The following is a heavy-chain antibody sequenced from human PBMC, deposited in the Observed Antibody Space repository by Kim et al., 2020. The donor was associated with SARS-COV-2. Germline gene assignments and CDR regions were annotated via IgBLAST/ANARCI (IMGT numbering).Heavy chain of an antibody. CDR3: ARGGGLRFLAFDP. J-gene: IGHJ5*02. V-gene: IGHV4-31*03. D-gene: IGHD3-3*01. CDR2: IYYSGST. Sequence: SETLSLTCTVSGGSISSGGYYWSWIRQHPGMGLEWIGYIYYSGSTYYNPSLKSSVTISVDTSKNQFSLKLSSVTAADTAVYYCARGGGLRFLAFDPWGQGTLVTVSS. CDR1: GGSISSGGYY.